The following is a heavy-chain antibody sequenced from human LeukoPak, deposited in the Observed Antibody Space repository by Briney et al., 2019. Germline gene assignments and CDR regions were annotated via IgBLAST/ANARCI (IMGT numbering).Heavy chain of an antibody. V-gene: IGHV4-4*02. CDR2: IYHSGST. CDR1: GGSISNENW. D-gene: IGHD3-22*01. Sequence: PSGTLSLTCAVSGGSISNENWWGWVRQPPGKGLEWIGEIYHSGSTNYVPSLKSRITISVDKSKNQFSLKLSSVTAADTAVYYCARSYYDSSGDYYYYYGMDVWGQGTTVTVSS. CDR3: ARSYYDSSGDYYYYYGMDV. J-gene: IGHJ6*02.